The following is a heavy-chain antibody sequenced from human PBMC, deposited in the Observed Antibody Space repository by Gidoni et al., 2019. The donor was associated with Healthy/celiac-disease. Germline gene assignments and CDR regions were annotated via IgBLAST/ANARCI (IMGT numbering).Heavy chain of an antibody. Sequence: QVQLVESGGGVVQPGRSLRLSCAASGFTFSSYCMHWVRQAPGKGLEWVAVISYDGSNKYYADSVKGRFTISRDNSKNTLYLQMNSLRAEDTAVYYCAKDTAMPRDYYYYGMDVWGQGTTVTVSS. CDR2: ISYDGSNK. D-gene: IGHD5-18*01. V-gene: IGHV3-30*18. J-gene: IGHJ6*02. CDR3: AKDTAMPRDYYYYGMDV. CDR1: GFTFSSYC.